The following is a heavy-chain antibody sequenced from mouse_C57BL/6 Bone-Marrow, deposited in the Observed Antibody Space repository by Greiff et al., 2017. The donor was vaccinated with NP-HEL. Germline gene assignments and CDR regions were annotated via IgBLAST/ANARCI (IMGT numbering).Heavy chain of an antibody. Sequence: EVQLQQSGPELVKPGASVKISCKASGYTFTDYYMNWVKQSHGKSLEWIGDINPNNGGTSYNQKFKGKATLTVDKSSSTAYMELRSLTSEDSAVYYCAPGTGRDYWGQGTTLTVSS. CDR3: APGTGRDY. CDR2: INPNNGGT. J-gene: IGHJ2*01. V-gene: IGHV1-26*01. CDR1: GYTFTDYY. D-gene: IGHD4-1*01.